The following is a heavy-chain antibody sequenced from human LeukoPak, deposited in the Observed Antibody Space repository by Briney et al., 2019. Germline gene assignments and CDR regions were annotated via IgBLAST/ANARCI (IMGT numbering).Heavy chain of an antibody. CDR2: ISGSGDST. CDR3: AKTRPLDSSSWSHGDY. CDR1: GFTFSSYA. Sequence: GGSLRLSCAASGFTFSSYATSWVRQAPGKGLEWVSAISGSGDSTYYGDSVKGRFTISRDNSRNTLYLQMNSLRAEDTAVYYCAKTRPLDSSSWSHGDYWGQGTLVTVSS. V-gene: IGHV3-23*01. D-gene: IGHD6-13*01. J-gene: IGHJ4*02.